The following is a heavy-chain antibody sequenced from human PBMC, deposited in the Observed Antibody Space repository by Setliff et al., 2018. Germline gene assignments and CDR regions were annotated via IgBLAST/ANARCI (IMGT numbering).Heavy chain of an antibody. J-gene: IGHJ3*02. CDR2: INPSGGST. Sequence: RASVKVSCKASGYTFTSYYLHWVRQAPGQGLEWMGIINPSGGSTNYAQKFQGRVTMTRDTSTSTVYMELSSLRSEDTALYYCARRMWELRSDAFDIWGQGTMVTVSS. V-gene: IGHV1-46*01. CDR1: GYTFTSYY. CDR3: ARRMWELRSDAFDI. D-gene: IGHD1-26*01.